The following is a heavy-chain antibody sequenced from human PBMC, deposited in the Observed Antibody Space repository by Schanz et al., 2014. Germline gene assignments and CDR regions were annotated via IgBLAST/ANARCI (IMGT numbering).Heavy chain of an antibody. D-gene: IGHD2-21*01. J-gene: IGHJ5*02. CDR2: IWNNGVTK. Sequence: QVQMVESGGGVVQPGRSLRLSCSVSGFSLNTYGIHWFRQPAGKGLEWVAVIWNNGVTKYYADSVRGRFTISRDNAKNSLYLQMNSLRAEDTAVYYCARDLEGYDGGGGGFDPWGQGTLVTVSS. CDR1: GFSLNTYG. V-gene: IGHV3-33*01. CDR3: ARDLEGYDGGGGGFDP.